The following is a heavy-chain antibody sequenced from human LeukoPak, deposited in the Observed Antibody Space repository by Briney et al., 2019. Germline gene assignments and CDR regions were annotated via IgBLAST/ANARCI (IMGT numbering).Heavy chain of an antibody. J-gene: IGHJ4*02. V-gene: IGHV1-2*02. D-gene: IGHD1-26*01. Sequence: ASVKVSCKASGYTFTTYDINWVRQATGQGLEWMGWINPNSGGTNYAQKSQGRVTMTRDTSISTAYMELSRLRSDDTAVYYCARDRYSGRYWVDYWGQGTLVTVSS. CDR2: INPNSGGT. CDR1: GYTFTTYD. CDR3: ARDRYSGRYWVDY.